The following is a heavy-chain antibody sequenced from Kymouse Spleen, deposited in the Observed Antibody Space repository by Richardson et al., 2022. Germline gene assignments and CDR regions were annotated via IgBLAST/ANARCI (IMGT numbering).Heavy chain of an antibody. V-gene: IGHV4-34*01. Sequence: QVQLQQWGAGLLKPSETLSLTCAVYGGSFSGYYWSWIRQPPGKGLEWIGEINHSGSTNYNPSLKSRVTISVDTSKNQFSLKLSSVTAADTAVYYCARGVTMVRGVLFDPWGQGTLVTVSS. CDR2: INHSGST. J-gene: IGHJ5*02. CDR3: ARGVTMVRGVLFDP. CDR1: GGSFSGYY. D-gene: IGHD3-10*01.